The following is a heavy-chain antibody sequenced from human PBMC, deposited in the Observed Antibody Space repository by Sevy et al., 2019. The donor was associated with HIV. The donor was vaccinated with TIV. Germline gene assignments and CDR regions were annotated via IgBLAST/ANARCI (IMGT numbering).Heavy chain of an antibody. V-gene: IGHV1-2*02. J-gene: IGHJ3*02. CDR2: INPNSGGT. CDR1: GYTFTGYY. D-gene: IGHD3-10*01. Sequence: ASVKVSCKASGYTFTGYYMHWVRQAPGQGPEWMGWINPNSGGTNYAQKFQGRVTMTTDTSISTAYMELTRLRSDDTAVYYCASSLTLWFEKDAFHIWGQGTVVTVSS. CDR3: ASSLTLWFEKDAFHI.